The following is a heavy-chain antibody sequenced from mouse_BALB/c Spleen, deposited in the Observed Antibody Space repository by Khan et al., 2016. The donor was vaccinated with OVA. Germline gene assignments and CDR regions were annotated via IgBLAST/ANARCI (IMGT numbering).Heavy chain of an antibody. CDR3: VKQNYGTLYAMDY. V-gene: IGHV2-3*01. J-gene: IGHJ4*01. Sequence: QVQLKQSGPGLVAPSQSLSVTCTVSGFSLTNYGVNWVRQPPGKGLEWLGVIWGDGSTNYHSALISRLTISKDNSKSQVFLKLNSLQTDDTATYYCVKQNYGTLYAMDYWGQGTSVTVSS. CDR2: IWGDGST. D-gene: IGHD2-1*01. CDR1: GFSLTNYG.